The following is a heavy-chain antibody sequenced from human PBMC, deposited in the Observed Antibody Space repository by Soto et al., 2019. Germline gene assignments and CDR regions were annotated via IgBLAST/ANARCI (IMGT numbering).Heavy chain of an antibody. CDR1: AGTFSSYA. V-gene: IGHV1-69*13. J-gene: IGHJ4*02. CDR3: AREWSYDSSGPLSY. Sequence: SVKVSCKASAGTFSSYAISWLPQSPGQGLEWMGGIFPMFGTANYAQKFEGRLTITADESTSTAYMELSSLRSEDTAVYYCAREWSYDSSGPLSYWGQGTLVTVSS. CDR2: IFPMFGTA. D-gene: IGHD3-22*01.